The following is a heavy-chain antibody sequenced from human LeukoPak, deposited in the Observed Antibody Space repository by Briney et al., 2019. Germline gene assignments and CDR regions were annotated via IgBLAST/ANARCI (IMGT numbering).Heavy chain of an antibody. CDR2: INHSGST. Sequence: SETLSLTCAVYGGSFSGYYWSWIRQPPGKGLEWIGEINHSGSTNYNPSLKSRVTLSVDTSKNQFSLKLSSVTAADTAVYYCARGYCSSTSCHGRRNYYYYGMDVWGQGTTVTVSS. J-gene: IGHJ6*02. CDR3: ARGYCSSTSCHGRRNYYYYGMDV. D-gene: IGHD2-2*01. CDR1: GGSFSGYY. V-gene: IGHV4-34*01.